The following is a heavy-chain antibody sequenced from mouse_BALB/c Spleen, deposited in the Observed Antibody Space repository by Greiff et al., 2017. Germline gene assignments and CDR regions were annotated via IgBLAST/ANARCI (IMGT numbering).Heavy chain of an antibody. CDR3: ARPYYRYAWFAY. CDR1: GYTFSSYW. CDR2: ILPGSGST. V-gene: IGHV1-9*01. J-gene: IGHJ3*01. Sequence: VQLQQSGAELMKPGASVKISCKATGYTFSSYWIEWVKQRPGHGLEWIGEILPGSGSTNYNEKFKGKATFTADTSSNTAYMQLSSLTSEDSAVYYCARPYYRYAWFAYWGQGTLVTVSA. D-gene: IGHD2-14*01.